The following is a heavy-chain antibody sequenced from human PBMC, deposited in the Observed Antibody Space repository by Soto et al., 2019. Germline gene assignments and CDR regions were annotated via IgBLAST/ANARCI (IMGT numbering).Heavy chain of an antibody. CDR2: IYYSGST. D-gene: IGHD2-15*01. CDR3: AREKGYCSGGSCYDAFDI. Sequence: SGTPSPPRPVSGGSLNSFYWSWVPPPPGKVLEWIGYIYYSGSTNYNPSLKSRVTISVDTSKNQFSLKLSSVTAADTAVYYCAREKGYCSGGSCYDAFDIWGQGTMVTVSS. J-gene: IGHJ3*02. CDR1: GGSLNSFY. V-gene: IGHV4-59*01.